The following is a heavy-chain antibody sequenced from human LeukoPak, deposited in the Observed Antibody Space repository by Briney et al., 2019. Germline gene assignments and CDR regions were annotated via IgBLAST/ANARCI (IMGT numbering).Heavy chain of an antibody. CDR2: IYPGDSDT. CDR3: ATRTPDSWSGYYTHDAFDI. V-gene: IGHV5-51*01. J-gene: IGHJ3*02. Sequence: GESLKISCKGSGYSFTSYWIGWVRQMPGKGLEWMGIIYPGDSDTRYSPSFQGQVTISADKSISTAYLQWNSLKASDTAMYYCATRTPDSWSGYYTHDAFDIWGQGTMVTVSS. CDR1: GYSFTSYW. D-gene: IGHD3-3*01.